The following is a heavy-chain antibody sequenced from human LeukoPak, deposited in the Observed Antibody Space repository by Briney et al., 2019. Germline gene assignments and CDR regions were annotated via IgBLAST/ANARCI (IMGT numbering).Heavy chain of an antibody. J-gene: IGHJ4*02. CDR2: VSANDGST. V-gene: IGHV3-23*01. CDR3: AKALSYRGYDYYFGS. D-gene: IGHD5-12*01. CDR1: GFTFSSYA. Sequence: GGSLRLSCAASGFTFSSYAMSWVRQAPGKGLEWVSTVSANDGSTYYADSAKGRFITSRDNSKNTLYLQMSSLRAEDTALYYCAKALSYRGYDYYFGSWGEGTLVTVSS.